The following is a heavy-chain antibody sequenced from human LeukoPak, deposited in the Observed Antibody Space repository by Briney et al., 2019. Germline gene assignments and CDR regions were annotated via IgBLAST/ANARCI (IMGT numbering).Heavy chain of an antibody. Sequence: PGGSLRLCSAASEFTFSSYTMKWVRQAPGKGLEWVSSISSSSSYIYYADSVKGRFTISRDNAKNSLYLQMNSLRAEDTAVYYCARMNFYGDYCDYWGQGTLVTVSS. CDR2: ISSSSSYI. V-gene: IGHV3-21*01. CDR1: EFTFSSYT. D-gene: IGHD4-17*01. CDR3: ARMNFYGDYCDY. J-gene: IGHJ4*02.